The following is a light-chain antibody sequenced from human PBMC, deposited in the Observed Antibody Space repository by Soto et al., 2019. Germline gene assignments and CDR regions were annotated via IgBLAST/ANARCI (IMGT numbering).Light chain of an antibody. CDR2: DAS. CDR3: LQRSHWPPGLT. J-gene: IGKJ4*01. V-gene: IGKV3-11*01. CDR1: QSISNY. Sequence: EIVLTQSPANLSLSPGERATLSCRASQSISNYLAWYQQQPGQTPRLLIYDASNRATGIPARFSGSGSGTDFTLTISSLEPEDFAVYFCLQRSHWPPGLTFGGGTKVEIK.